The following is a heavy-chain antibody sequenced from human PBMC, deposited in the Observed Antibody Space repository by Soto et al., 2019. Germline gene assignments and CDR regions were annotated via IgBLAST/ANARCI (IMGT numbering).Heavy chain of an antibody. V-gene: IGHV1-69*13. D-gene: IGHD5-18*01. CDR3: AREALLTAMVPHPIGYYYYYMDV. CDR1: GGTFSSYA. CDR2: IIPIFGTA. J-gene: IGHJ6*03. Sequence: GASVKVSCKASGGTFSSYAISWVRQAPGQGLEWMGGIIPIFGTANYAQKFQGRVTITADESTSTAYMELSSLRSEDTAVYYCAREALLTAMVPHPIGYYYYYMDVWGKGTTVTVSS.